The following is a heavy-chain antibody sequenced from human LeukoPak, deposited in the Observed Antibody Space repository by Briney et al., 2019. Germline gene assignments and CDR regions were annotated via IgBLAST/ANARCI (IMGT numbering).Heavy chain of an antibody. CDR2: IIPIFGTA. Sequence: SVKVSCKASGGTFSSYAISWVRQAPGQGLEWMGGIIPIFGTANYAQKFQGGVTITADESTSTAYMELSSLRSEDTAVYYCARSFREDDAFDIWGQGTMVTVSS. CDR1: GGTFSSYA. CDR3: ARSFREDDAFDI. J-gene: IGHJ3*02. V-gene: IGHV1-69*13. D-gene: IGHD3-10*01.